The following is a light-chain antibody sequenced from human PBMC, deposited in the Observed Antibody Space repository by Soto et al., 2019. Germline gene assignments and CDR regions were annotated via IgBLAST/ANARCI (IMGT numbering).Light chain of an antibody. J-gene: IGKJ5*01. Sequence: DIQMTQSPYSLSASVGDRGNITCRAGQTVSSYLNWYQQKPGTVPKLLIYATSNLQSGVPSRFSGRGFGTDFTLTISSLQPEDFATYYCQQSFTTPSFGQGTRLEIK. CDR3: QQSFTTPS. CDR1: QTVSSY. CDR2: ATS. V-gene: IGKV1-39*01.